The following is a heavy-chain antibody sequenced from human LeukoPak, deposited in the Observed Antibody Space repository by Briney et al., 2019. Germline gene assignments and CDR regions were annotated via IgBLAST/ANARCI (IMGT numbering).Heavy chain of an antibody. V-gene: IGHV3-23*01. CDR1: GFTFSSSA. CDR2: ISASGGST. J-gene: IGHJ4*02. CDR3: ARDRYDSSGYAFDY. Sequence: GGSLRLSCAASGFTFSSSAMSWVRQVPGKGREWVSGISASGGSTSYADSVRGRFTISRDNSKNTLYLQMNSLRAEDTAVYYCARDRYDSSGYAFDYWGQGTLVTVSS. D-gene: IGHD3-22*01.